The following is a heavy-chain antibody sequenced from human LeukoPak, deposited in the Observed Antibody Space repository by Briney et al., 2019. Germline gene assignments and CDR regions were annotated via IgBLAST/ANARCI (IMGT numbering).Heavy chain of an antibody. D-gene: IGHD2-15*01. CDR3: ARETGYCSGGRCYFIY. CDR1: GYTFTGSY. CDR2: INPTSGGT. Sequence: GASVTVSCKASGYTFTGSYIHWVRQAPGQGLEWMGWINPTSGGTSSAQKFQGRVTMTRDTSVSTAYMELSRLRSDDTALYYCARETGYCSGGRCYFIYWGQGTLVTVSS. V-gene: IGHV1-2*02. J-gene: IGHJ4*02.